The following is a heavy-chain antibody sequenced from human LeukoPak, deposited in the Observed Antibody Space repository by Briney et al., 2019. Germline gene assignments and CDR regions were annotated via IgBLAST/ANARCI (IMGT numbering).Heavy chain of an antibody. V-gene: IGHV4-34*01. D-gene: IGHD2-21*01. CDR2: INHSGST. CDR3: ARAYLKNFDY. J-gene: IGHJ4*02. CDR1: GGSFSGYY. Sequence: SETLSLTCAVYGGSFSGYYWSWIRQPPGKGLEWIEEINHSGSTNYNPSLKSRVTISVDTSKNQFSLKLSSVTAADTAVYYCARAYLKNFDYWGQGTLVTVSS.